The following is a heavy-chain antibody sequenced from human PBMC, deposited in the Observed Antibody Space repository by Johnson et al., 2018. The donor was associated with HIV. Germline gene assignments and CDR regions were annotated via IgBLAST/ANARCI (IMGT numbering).Heavy chain of an antibody. CDR2: ISYDGSST. Sequence: QVQLVESGGGLVKPGGSLRLSCSASAFTFSRHAMHWVRQAPGKGPEWVACISYDGSSTSYAYSVKGRFTISRAHAKNTRYLQMNSLRAEDTAVEYCARDGYCSGGSCYSGDRLDAFDIWGQGTMVTVSS. CDR1: AFTFSRHA. CDR3: ARDGYCSGGSCYSGDRLDAFDI. D-gene: IGHD2-15*01. V-gene: IGHV3-30*04. J-gene: IGHJ3*02.